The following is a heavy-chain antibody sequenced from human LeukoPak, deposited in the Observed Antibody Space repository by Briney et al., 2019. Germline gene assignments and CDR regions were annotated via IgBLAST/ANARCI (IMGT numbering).Heavy chain of an antibody. CDR1: GGPFSGYY. Sequence: SETLSLTCAVYGGPFSGYYWSWIRQPPGKGLEWIGEINHRGSTNYNPSLKSRVTISVDTSKNQFSLKLSSVTAADTAVCYCARVKGGGYSGYDYGVVVTPYYYYGMDVWGQGTTVTVSS. V-gene: IGHV4-34*01. J-gene: IGHJ6*02. D-gene: IGHD5-12*01. CDR3: ARVKGGGYSGYDYGVVVTPYYYYGMDV. CDR2: INHRGST.